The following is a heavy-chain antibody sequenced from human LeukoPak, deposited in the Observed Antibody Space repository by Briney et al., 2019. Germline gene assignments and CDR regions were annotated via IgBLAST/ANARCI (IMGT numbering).Heavy chain of an antibody. CDR1: GYTFTSYG. V-gene: IGHV1-18*01. CDR2: ISAYNGNT. D-gene: IGHD2-2*01. J-gene: IGHJ6*03. CDR3: ARNPLGYCSSTSCYHYYYYYMDV. Sequence: ASVKVSCKASGYTFTSYGISWVRQAPGQGLEWMGWISAYNGNTNYAQKLQGRVTMTTDTSTSTAYMELRSLRSDDTAVYYCARNPLGYCSSTSCYHYYYYYMDVWGKGTTVTVSS.